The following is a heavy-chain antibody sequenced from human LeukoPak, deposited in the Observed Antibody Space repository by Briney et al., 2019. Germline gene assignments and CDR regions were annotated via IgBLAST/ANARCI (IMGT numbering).Heavy chain of an antibody. CDR3: ARGPTLSQYCSGGSCYGASDAFDI. D-gene: IGHD2-15*01. V-gene: IGHV4-34*01. J-gene: IGHJ3*02. Sequence: SETLSLTCAVYGGSFSGYYWSWIRQPPGKGLEWIGEINHSGSTNYNPSLKSRVTISVDTSKNQFSLKLSSVTAADTAVYYCARGPTLSQYCSGGSCYGASDAFDIGGQGTMVTVSS. CDR2: INHSGST. CDR1: GGSFSGYY.